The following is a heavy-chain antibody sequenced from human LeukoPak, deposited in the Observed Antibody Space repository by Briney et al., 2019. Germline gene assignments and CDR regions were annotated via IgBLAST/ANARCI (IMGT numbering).Heavy chain of an antibody. V-gene: IGHV4-59*12. CDR2: IYYSGST. D-gene: IGHD3-3*01. CDR3: ARDSGRGQLRFLEWLLVGYMDV. CDR1: GGSISSYY. Sequence: SETLSLTCTVSGGSISSYYWSWIRQPPGKGLERIGYIYYSGSTNYNPSLKSRVTISVDTSKNQFSLKLSSVTAADTAVYYCARDSGRGQLRFLEWLLVGYMDVWGKGTTVTVSS. J-gene: IGHJ6*03.